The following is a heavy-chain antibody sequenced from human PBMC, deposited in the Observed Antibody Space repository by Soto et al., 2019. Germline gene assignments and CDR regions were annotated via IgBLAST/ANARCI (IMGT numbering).Heavy chain of an antibody. D-gene: IGHD1-26*01. V-gene: IGHV3-21*04. CDR1: GFTFSSYS. Sequence: PGGSLRLSFAASGFTFSSYSMYWVRQAPGKGLEWVSSISSSSSYIYYADSVKGRFTISRDNAKNSLYLQMNSLRAEDTAVYYCASSRELLQTFDYWGQGTLVTVSS. J-gene: IGHJ4*02. CDR2: ISSSSSYI. CDR3: ASSRELLQTFDY.